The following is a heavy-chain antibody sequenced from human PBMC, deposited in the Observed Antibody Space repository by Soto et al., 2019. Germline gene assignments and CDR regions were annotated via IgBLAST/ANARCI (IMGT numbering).Heavy chain of an antibody. Sequence: GGSLRLSCAASGFTFSSYDMHWVRQATGKGLEWVSAIGTAGDPYYPGSVKGRFTISRENAKNSLYLQMISLRAGDTAVYYCARGSLGYCSSTSCPQGDYYGMDVWGQGTTVTVSS. J-gene: IGHJ6*02. V-gene: IGHV3-13*05. CDR3: ARGSLGYCSSTSCPQGDYYGMDV. CDR1: GFTFSSYD. D-gene: IGHD2-2*01. CDR2: IGTAGDP.